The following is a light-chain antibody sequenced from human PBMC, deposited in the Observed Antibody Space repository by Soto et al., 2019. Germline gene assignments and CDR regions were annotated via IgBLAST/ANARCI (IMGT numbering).Light chain of an antibody. V-gene: IGLV2-8*01. CDR1: KNDSGVYDF. Sequence: QSVLTQPPSASGSPGQSVTISCTGTKNDSGVYDFVSWYQHHPGKAPRLIIYEVVQRPSGVPDRFSGSKSGNTASLTVSGLQAADEADYFCKSYAGSNTYVFGSGTKAPS. CDR3: KSYAGSNTYV. CDR2: EVV. J-gene: IGLJ1*01.